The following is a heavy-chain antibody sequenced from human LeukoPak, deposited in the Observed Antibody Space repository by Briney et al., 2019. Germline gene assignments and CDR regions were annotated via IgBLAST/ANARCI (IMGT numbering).Heavy chain of an antibody. CDR2: IYFTGST. CDR1: GGSISSYY. J-gene: IGHJ4*02. Sequence: SETLSLTCTVSGGSISSYYWSWIRQPAGKGLEWIGRIYFTGSTNYNPSLKSRVTMSADTSKNQFSLKLNSVTAADTAVYYCARIAYGDYYFDYWGQGTLVTVSS. V-gene: IGHV4-4*07. CDR3: ARIAYGDYYFDY. D-gene: IGHD4-17*01.